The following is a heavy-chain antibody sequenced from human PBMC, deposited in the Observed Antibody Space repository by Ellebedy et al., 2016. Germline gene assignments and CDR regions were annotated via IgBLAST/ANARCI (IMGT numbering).Heavy chain of an antibody. J-gene: IGHJ5*02. D-gene: IGHD2-15*01. Sequence: GGSLRLSCAASGFTVSTNYMKWVRQAPGKGLEWVSAIFSDGNTYYADSVKGRFTISRDNSKNTLYPQMNSLRAEDTAVYYCARGVGSGWFDPWGQGTLVTVSS. CDR2: IFSDGNT. CDR3: ARGVGSGWFDP. V-gene: IGHV3-53*01. CDR1: GFTVSTNY.